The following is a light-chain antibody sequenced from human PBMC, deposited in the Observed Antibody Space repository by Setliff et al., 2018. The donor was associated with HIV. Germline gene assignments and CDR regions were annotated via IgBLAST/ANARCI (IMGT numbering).Light chain of an antibody. CDR3: CSYAGSTDV. CDR2: EVS. Sequence: QSVLTQPASVSGSPGQSITISCTGTSSDVGNYNLVSWYQQHPGKAPKLMIYEVSERPSGVSNRFSGSKSGNTASLTISGLQADDEADYYCCSYAGSTDVFGSGTKVTVL. V-gene: IGLV2-23*02. J-gene: IGLJ1*01. CDR1: SSDVGNYNL.